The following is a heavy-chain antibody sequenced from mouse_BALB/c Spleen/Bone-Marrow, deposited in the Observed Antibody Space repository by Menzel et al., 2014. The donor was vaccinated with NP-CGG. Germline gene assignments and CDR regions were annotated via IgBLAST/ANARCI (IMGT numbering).Heavy chain of an antibody. D-gene: IGHD4-1*01. V-gene: IGHV5-12-2*01. CDR2: ISNGSGNT. CDR1: GLTFSNYN. CDR3: ARHETGTGQYFDY. Sequence: EVQRVESGGDLVQPGGSLKLSCAASGLTFSNYNISWVRQTPEKRLERVAYISNGSGNTYYPDTVKGRFTISRDNAKNTLYLQMTSLKSEDTAIYYCARHETGTGQYFDYWGQGTTLTVSS. J-gene: IGHJ2*01.